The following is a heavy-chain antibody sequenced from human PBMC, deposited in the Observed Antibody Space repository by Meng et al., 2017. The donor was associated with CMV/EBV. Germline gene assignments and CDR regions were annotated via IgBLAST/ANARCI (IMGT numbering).Heavy chain of an antibody. CDR1: GFTFSHYD. Sequence: GESLKISCAASGFTFSHYDMHWVRQAPGKGLEWVAVISYDGSNKYYADSVRGRFTISRDNSKNTLYLQMNSLRAEDTAVYYCARDLEQWLDDFDYWGQGTLVTVSS. D-gene: IGHD6-19*01. CDR2: ISYDGSNK. CDR3: ARDLEQWLDDFDY. J-gene: IGHJ4*02. V-gene: IGHV3-30*03.